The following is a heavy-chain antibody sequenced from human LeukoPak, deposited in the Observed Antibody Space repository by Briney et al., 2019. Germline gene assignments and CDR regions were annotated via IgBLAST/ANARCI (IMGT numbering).Heavy chain of an antibody. D-gene: IGHD4-17*01. V-gene: IGHV4-39*01. CDR3: ARAYGDYPFDY. J-gene: IGHJ4*02. Sequence: PETLSLTCTVSGGSISSSSYYWGWIRQPPGKGLEWIGSIYYSGSTYHNPSLKSRVTISVDTSKNQFSLKLSSVTAADTAVYYCARAYGDYPFDYWGQGTLVAVSS. CDR2: IYYSGST. CDR1: GGSISSSSYY.